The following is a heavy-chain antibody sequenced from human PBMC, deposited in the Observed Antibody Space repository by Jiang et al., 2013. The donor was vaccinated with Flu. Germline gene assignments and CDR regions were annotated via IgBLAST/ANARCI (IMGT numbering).Heavy chain of an antibody. CDR1: GGSDREYA. CDR2: INPMSGRP. J-gene: IGHJ1*01. Sequence: GAEVKKPGSSVKVSCKASGGSDREYAINWVRQVPGQGLEWMGGINPMSGRPNYAQTIKDRVTITADKATDTIYMELTGLRFDDTAVYYCAGVHDYGDSTGNWGQGTLVTVSS. V-gene: IGHV1-69*06. CDR3: AGVHDYGDSTGN. D-gene: IGHD4-17*01.